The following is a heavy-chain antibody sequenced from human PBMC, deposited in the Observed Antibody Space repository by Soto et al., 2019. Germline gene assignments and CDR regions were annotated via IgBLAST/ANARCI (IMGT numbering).Heavy chain of an antibody. CDR2: IYTSGST. J-gene: IGHJ4*02. CDR1: GGSISSYY. CDR3: ARDDYADFYFDY. V-gene: IGHV4-4*07. D-gene: IGHD4-17*01. Sequence: SETLSLTCTVSGGSISSYYWNWIRQPAGKGLEWIGRIYTSGSTNYNPSLKSRVTMSLDASKNQISLELSSVTAADTAVYYCARDDYADFYFDYWGQGTLVTVPQ.